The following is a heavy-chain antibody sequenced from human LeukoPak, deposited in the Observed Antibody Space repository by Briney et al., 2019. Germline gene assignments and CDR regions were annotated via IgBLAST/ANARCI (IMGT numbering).Heavy chain of an antibody. V-gene: IGHV4-59*08. Sequence: ETLFLTCTVSGGSISSYDWSWIRQPPGKGLEWIGYIYYSGSTNYNPSLKSRVTISVDTSKNQFSLKLSSVTAADTAVYYCARHKRDVVVPAAMNAFDIWGQGTMVTVSS. CDR3: ARHKRDVVVPAAMNAFDI. J-gene: IGHJ3*02. D-gene: IGHD2-2*01. CDR2: IYYSGST. CDR1: GGSISSYD.